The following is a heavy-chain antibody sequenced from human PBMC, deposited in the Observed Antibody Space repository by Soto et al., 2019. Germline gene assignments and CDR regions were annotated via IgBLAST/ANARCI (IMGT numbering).Heavy chain of an antibody. CDR1: GFTFSNYW. D-gene: IGHD4-4*01. V-gene: IGHV3-7*03. Sequence: PGGSLRLSCATSGFTFSNYWMSWVRQPPGKGLEWVANMKPDGGEINYVDSVKGRFTIFRDNAKNSVYLQMNSLRVEDTAVYYCGRGQGYSSFDHWGPGTPVTVSS. J-gene: IGHJ4*02. CDR3: GRGQGYSSFDH. CDR2: MKPDGGEI.